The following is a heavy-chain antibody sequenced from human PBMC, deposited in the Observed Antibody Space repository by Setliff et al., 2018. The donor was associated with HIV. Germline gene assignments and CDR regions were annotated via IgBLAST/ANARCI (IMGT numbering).Heavy chain of an antibody. D-gene: IGHD3-22*01. CDR2: ISSRGSTI. J-gene: IGHJ4*02. CDR1: GFAFSDYY. V-gene: IGHV3-11*04. CDR3: ARESYYDSSGYYYYPLLDY. Sequence: GGSLRLSCAASGFAFSDYYMSWIRQAPGKGLEWVSYISSRGSTIYYADSVKGRFTISRDNAKNSLYLQMNTLRAEDTAVYYCARESYYDSSGYYYYPLLDYWGQGTLVTVSS.